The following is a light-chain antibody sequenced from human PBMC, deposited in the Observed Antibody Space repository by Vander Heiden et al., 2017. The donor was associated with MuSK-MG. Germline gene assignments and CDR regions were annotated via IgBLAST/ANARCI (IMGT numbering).Light chain of an antibody. V-gene: IGKV3-11*01. Sequence: EIVLTQSPATLSLSPGERATLSCRASQSVSKYLAWYQQKPGQAPRLLIYDTSNRATGIPARFSGSGSGTDFTLTISSLEPEDFAVYYCQRRVNWIFTFGHGTKVDVK. CDR2: DTS. J-gene: IGKJ3*01. CDR1: QSVSKY. CDR3: QRRVNWIFT.